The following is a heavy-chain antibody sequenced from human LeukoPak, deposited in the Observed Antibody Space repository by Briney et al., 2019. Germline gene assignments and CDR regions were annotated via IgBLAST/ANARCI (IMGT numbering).Heavy chain of an antibody. V-gene: IGHV3-23*01. D-gene: IGHD5-24*01. CDR1: GFTFSSYA. J-gene: IGHJ6*03. CDR2: ISGSGGST. CDR3: AKVGRDGYNYDYYYYYMDV. Sequence: GGSLRLSCAASGFTFSSYAMSWVRQAPGKGLEWVSAISGSGGSTYYADSVKGRFTISRDNSKNTLYLQMNSLRAEDTAVYHCAKVGRDGYNYDYYYYYMDVWGKGTTATVSS.